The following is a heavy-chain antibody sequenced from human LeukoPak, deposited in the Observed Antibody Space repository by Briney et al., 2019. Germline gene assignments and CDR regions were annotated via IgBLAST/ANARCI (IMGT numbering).Heavy chain of an antibody. V-gene: IGHV1-2*06. CDR3: ARDTVTTNPSPSFDY. D-gene: IGHD4-17*01. J-gene: IGHJ4*02. CDR1: GYTFTGYY. CDR2: INPNSGGT. Sequence: ASVKVSCKASGYTFTGYYMHWVRQAPGQGLEWMGRINPNSGGTNYAQEFQGRVTMTRDTSISTAYMELSRLRSDDTAVYYCARDTVTTNPSPSFDYWGQGTLVTVSS.